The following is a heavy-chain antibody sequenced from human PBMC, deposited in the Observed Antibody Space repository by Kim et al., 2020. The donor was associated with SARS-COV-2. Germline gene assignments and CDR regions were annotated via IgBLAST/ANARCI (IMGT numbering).Heavy chain of an antibody. CDR2: ISYDGSNK. J-gene: IGHJ4*02. Sequence: GGSLRLSCAASGFTFSSYAMHWVRQAPGKGLEWVAVISYDGSNKYYADSVKGRFTISRENSKNTLYLQMNSLRAEDTAVYYCARDRSGYDLDFDYWGQGTLVTVSS. V-gene: IGHV3-30-3*01. CDR3: ARDRSGYDLDFDY. CDR1: GFTFSSYA. D-gene: IGHD5-12*01.